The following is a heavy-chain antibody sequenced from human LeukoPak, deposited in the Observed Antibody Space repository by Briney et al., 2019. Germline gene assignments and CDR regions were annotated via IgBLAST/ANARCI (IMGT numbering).Heavy chain of an antibody. D-gene: IGHD5-18*01. J-gene: IGHJ4*02. V-gene: IGHV1-8*01. Sequence: ASVKVSCKASGYTFTSYDINWVRQATGQGLEWMGWMNPNSGNTGYAQKFQGRVTMTRNTSISTAYTELSSLRSEDTAVYYCASPGPSSYGPFDYWGQGTLVTVSS. CDR2: MNPNSGNT. CDR3: ASPGPSSYGPFDY. CDR1: GYTFTSYD.